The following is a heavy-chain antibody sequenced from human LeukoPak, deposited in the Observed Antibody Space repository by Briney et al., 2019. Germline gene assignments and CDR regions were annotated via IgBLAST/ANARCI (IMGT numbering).Heavy chain of an antibody. V-gene: IGHV4-39*07. CDR1: GGSISSSSYY. CDR3: ARETRNYYGSGSPLGAFDI. D-gene: IGHD3-10*01. Sequence: SETLSLTCTVSGGSISSSSYYWGWIRQPPGKGLEWIGSIYYSGSTYYNPSLKSRVTISVDTSKNQFSLKLSSVTAADTAVYYCARETRNYYGSGSPLGAFDIWGQGTMVTVSS. J-gene: IGHJ3*02. CDR2: IYYSGST.